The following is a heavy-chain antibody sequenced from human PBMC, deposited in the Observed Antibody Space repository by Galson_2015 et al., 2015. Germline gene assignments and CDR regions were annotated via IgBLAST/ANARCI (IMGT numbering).Heavy chain of an antibody. CDR3: ARVPPGSSGWYYFDY. CDR1: GYTFTSYA. J-gene: IGHJ4*02. D-gene: IGHD6-19*01. CDR2: INAGNGNT. Sequence: SVKVSCKASGYTFTSYAMHWVRQAPGQRLEWMGWINAGNGNTKYSQKFQGRVTITRDTSASTAYMELSSLRSEDTAVYYCARVPPGSSGWYYFDYWGQGTLVTVSS. V-gene: IGHV1-3*01.